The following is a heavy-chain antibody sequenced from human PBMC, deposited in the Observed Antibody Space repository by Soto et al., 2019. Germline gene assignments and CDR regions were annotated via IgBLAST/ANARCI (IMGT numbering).Heavy chain of an antibody. V-gene: IGHV4-39*01. CDR2: IYYSGST. D-gene: IGHD5-12*01. CDR1: GGSXSSSSYY. Sequence: SETLSLTCTVSGGSXSSSSYYWGWIRQPPGKGLEWIGSIYYSGSTYYNPSLKGRVTISVDTSKNQFSLKLSSVTAADTAVYYCARHVLWLRLMEFDHWGQGTLVTVSS. CDR3: ARHVLWLRLMEFDH. J-gene: IGHJ4*02.